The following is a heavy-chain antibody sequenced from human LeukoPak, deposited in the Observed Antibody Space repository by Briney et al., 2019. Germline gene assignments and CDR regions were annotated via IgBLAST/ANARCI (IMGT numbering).Heavy chain of an antibody. CDR3: AKDRTFVDFYYMDV. D-gene: IGHD5-12*01. CDR1: GSTFSSYE. Sequence: PGGSLRLSCAASGSTFSSYEMNWVRQAPGKGLEWVSAISGSGGSTYYADSVKGRFTISRDNSKNTLYLQMNSLRAEDTAVYYCAKDRTFVDFYYMDVWGKGTTVTVSS. J-gene: IGHJ6*03. CDR2: ISGSGGST. V-gene: IGHV3-23*01.